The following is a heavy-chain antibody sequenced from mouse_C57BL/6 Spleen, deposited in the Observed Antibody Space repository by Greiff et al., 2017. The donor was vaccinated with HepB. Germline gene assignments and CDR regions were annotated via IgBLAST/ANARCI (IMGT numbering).Heavy chain of an antibody. CDR3: AKAVLHSYYSSMDY. CDR1: GYTFTSYW. CDR2: IDPNSGGT. Sequence: QVQLQQPGAELVKPGASVKLSCKASGYTFTSYWLHWVKQRPGGGLEWIGRIDPNSGGTKYNEKFKSKATLTVDKPSSTAHMQLSSLTSEDSAIYYCAKAVLHSYYSSMDYCGQGTSVTASS. D-gene: IGHD1-1*01. V-gene: IGHV1-72*01. J-gene: IGHJ4*01.